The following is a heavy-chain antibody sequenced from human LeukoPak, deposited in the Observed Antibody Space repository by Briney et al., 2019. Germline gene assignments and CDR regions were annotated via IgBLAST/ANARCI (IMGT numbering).Heavy chain of an antibody. Sequence: SETLSLTCTVSGGSISSYYWSWIRQPAGKGLEWIGRIYTSGSTNYNPSLKSRVTMSVDTSKNQFSLKLSSVTAADTAVYYCARALGAFLEWPHAFDIWGQGTMVTVSS. CDR2: IYTSGST. CDR1: GGSISSYY. D-gene: IGHD3-3*01. CDR3: ARALGAFLEWPHAFDI. J-gene: IGHJ3*02. V-gene: IGHV4-4*07.